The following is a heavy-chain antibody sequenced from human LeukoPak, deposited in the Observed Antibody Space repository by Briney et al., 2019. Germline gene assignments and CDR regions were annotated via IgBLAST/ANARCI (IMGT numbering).Heavy chain of an antibody. J-gene: IGHJ3*02. CDR1: GGSINSYH. D-gene: IGHD3-10*01. Sequence: PSETLSLTCTVSGGSINSYHWSWIRQPAGKQLEWIGRIYISGSTNYNPSLKSRVTMSVDTSKNQFSLKLSSVTAADMAVYYCARDSGSRLDAFDIWGQGTMVTVSS. CDR2: IYISGST. V-gene: IGHV4-4*07. CDR3: ARDSGSRLDAFDI.